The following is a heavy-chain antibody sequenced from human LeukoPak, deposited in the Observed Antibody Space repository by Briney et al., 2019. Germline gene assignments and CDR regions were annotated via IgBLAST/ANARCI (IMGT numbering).Heavy chain of an antibody. V-gene: IGHV1-46*01. CDR3: ASSVLGYCSSTSCSGGMDV. D-gene: IGHD2-2*01. Sequence: ASVKVSCKASGYTFTSYYMHWVRQAPGQGLEWMGIINPSGGSTSYAQKFQGRVTMTRDTSTSTVYMELSSLRSEDTAVYYCASSVLGYCSSTSCSGGMDVWGKGTTVTVSS. CDR2: INPSGGST. CDR1: GYTFTSYY. J-gene: IGHJ6*04.